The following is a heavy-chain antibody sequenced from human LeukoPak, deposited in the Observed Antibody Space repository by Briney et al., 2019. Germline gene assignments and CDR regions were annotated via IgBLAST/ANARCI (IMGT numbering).Heavy chain of an antibody. CDR3: ARDRSKDCSSTSCYGPIDY. CDR1: GYTFTSYY. CDR2: INPSGGST. Sequence: ASVKVSCKASGYTFTSYYMHWVRQAPGQGLEWMGIINPSGGSTSYAQKFQGRVTMTRDTSTSTVYMELSSLRSEDTAVYYCARDRSKDCSSTSCYGPIDYWGQGTLVTVSS. J-gene: IGHJ4*02. D-gene: IGHD2-2*01. V-gene: IGHV1-46*01.